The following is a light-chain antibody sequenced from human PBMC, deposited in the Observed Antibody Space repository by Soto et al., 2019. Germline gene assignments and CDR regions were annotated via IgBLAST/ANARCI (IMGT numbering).Light chain of an antibody. J-gene: IGLJ1*01. CDR2: EVS. CDR3: SSYTSSSTLL. Sequence: QSALTQPASVSGSAGQSITISCTGTSSDVGGYKYVSWYQQHPGRAPKLMIYEVSNRPSGVSNRFSGSKSGNTASLTISGLQAEDEADYYCSSYTSSSTLLFATGTKLTGL. V-gene: IGLV2-14*01. CDR1: SSDVGGYKY.